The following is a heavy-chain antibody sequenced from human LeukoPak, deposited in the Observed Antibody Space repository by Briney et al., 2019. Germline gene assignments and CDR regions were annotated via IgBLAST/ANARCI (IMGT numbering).Heavy chain of an antibody. CDR3: ASTTVTTRYYFDY. V-gene: IGHV4-34*01. CDR2: INHSGST. D-gene: IGHD4-11*01. CDR1: GGSFSGYY. J-gene: IGHJ4*02. Sequence: PSETLSLTCAVYGGSFSGYYWSWIRQPPGKGLEWIGEINHSGSTNCNPSLKSRVTISVDTSKNQFSLKLSSVTAADTAVYYCASTTVTTRYYFDYWGQGTLVTVSS.